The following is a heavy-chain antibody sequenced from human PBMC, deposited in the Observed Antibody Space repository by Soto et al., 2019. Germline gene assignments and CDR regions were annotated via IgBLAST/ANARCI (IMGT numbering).Heavy chain of an antibody. CDR1: GFTFSSYA. J-gene: IGHJ4*02. V-gene: IGHV3-30-3*01. CDR3: ARAPSGEGSTPFFDY. Sequence: QVQLVASGGGVVEPGRSLRLSCAASGFTFSSYAMHWVRQAPGKGLEWVAVISYDGSNKYYADSVTGRFTISRDNSKTTLYLQMNSLRAEDTAVYYCARAPSGEGSTPFFDYWGQGTLVTVSS. CDR2: ISYDGSNK. D-gene: IGHD2-2*01.